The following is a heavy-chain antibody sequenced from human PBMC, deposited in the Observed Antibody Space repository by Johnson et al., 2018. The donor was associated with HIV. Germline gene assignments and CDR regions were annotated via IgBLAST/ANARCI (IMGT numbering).Heavy chain of an antibody. CDR3: ARFLLLPNGYNWGFDI. CDR1: GFTFSSYW. CDR2: IKQDGSEK. D-gene: IGHD5-24*01. V-gene: IGHV3-7*01. J-gene: IGHJ3*02. Sequence: VQLVESGGGLVQPGGSLRLSCAASGFTFSSYWMSWVRQAPGKGLEWVANIKQDGSEKYYVDSVKGRFTISRYNAKNSLDLQMNSLRAEDTAVYYCARFLLLPNGYNWGFDIWGQGTMVTVSS.